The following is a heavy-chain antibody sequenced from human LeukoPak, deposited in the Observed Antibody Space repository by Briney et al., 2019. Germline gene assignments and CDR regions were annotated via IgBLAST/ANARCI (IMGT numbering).Heavy chain of an antibody. Sequence: GPTLVKPTQTLTLTCTFSGFSLSTSGFGVGWLRQPPGKALEWLALIYWNDDERYSPSLKSRLTLTKDTSKNQVVLTMINMDPVDSATYCGLLHKTISMILVGWSQGTLVTVSS. V-gene: IGHV2-5*04. CDR1: GFSLSTSGFG. D-gene: IGHD3-22*01. J-gene: IGHJ4*02. CDR3: LLHKTISMILVG. CDR2: IYWNDDE.